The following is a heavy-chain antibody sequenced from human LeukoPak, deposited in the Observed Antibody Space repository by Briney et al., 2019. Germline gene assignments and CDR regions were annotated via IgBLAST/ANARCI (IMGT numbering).Heavy chain of an antibody. V-gene: IGHV4-34*01. D-gene: IGHD1-14*01. Sequence: SQTLSLTCAVYGGPFNGFYWSWISQPPGKGLEWIGEINHGGTTNYNTSLKSRVTFSVDTSKNQFSLKLTSVTAADTAVYYCARGGGPPEYYFDFWGQGILVTVSS. J-gene: IGHJ4*02. CDR2: INHGGTT. CDR1: GGPFNGFY. CDR3: ARGGGPPEYYFDF.